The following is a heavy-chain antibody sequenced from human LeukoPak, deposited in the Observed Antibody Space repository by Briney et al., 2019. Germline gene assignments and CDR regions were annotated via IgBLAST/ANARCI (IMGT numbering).Heavy chain of an antibody. CDR3: ARARAFRGYCSGGSCYYFDY. CDR2: IYTSGST. Sequence: PSKTLSLTCTVSGGSISSYYWSWIRQPAGKGLEWIGRIYTSGSTNYNPSLKSRVTISVDTSKNQFSLKLSSVTAADTAVYYCARARAFRGYCSGGSCYYFDYWGQGTLVTVSS. V-gene: IGHV4-4*07. D-gene: IGHD2-15*01. J-gene: IGHJ4*02. CDR1: GGSISSYY.